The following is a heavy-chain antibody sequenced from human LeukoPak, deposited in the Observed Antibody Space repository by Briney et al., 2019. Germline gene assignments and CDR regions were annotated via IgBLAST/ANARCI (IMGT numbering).Heavy chain of an antibody. CDR1: RFIFSTYV. V-gene: IGHV3-30*04. CDR2: ISSDVSNK. CDR3: ARDDIIGGPTSLDC. D-gene: IGHD2-21*02. J-gene: IGHJ4*02. Sequence: GGSLSLSREASRFIFSTYVMPGVGPAPGKGLEWLAVISSDVSNKHHVDSVKGLFTISRDNSKNTLYLEMDSVRLGDTAVYYCARDDIIGGPTSLDCWGQETLVSVSS.